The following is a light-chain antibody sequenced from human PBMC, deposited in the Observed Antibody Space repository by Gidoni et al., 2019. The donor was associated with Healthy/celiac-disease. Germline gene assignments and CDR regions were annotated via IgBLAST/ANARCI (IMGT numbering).Light chain of an antibody. CDR1: SSNIGAGYD. CDR2: GNS. V-gene: IGLV1-40*01. CDR3: QSYDSSLSGSYV. J-gene: IGLJ1*01. Sequence: QSVLTQPPSVPGAPGRRVPISCTGSSSNIGAGYDVHWYQQLPGTAPKLLIHGNSNRPSGVPDRFSGAKSGTSASLAITGLQAEDEAGYYCQSYDSSLSGSYVFGTGTKVTVL.